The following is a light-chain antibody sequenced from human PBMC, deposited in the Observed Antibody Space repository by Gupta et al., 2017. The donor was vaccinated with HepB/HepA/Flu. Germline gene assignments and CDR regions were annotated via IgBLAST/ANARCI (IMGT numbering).Light chain of an antibody. J-gene: IGKJ5*01. Sequence: IQMTQSPSSLSASVGDKVTITCRASQSITNYLNWYQHKPGKSPKLLIYSTSTLQNEVPSRFSGSGSGTDFTLTISSLQPEDFATYYCQQCHATPFTFGQGTRLELK. CDR1: QSITNY. CDR3: QQCHATPFT. CDR2: STS. V-gene: IGKV1-39*01.